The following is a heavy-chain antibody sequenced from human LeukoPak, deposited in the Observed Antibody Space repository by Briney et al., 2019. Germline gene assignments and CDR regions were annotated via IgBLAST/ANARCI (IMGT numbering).Heavy chain of an antibody. V-gene: IGHV3-48*03. Sequence: GGCLSLSCAASGFSLNTYERRWVRQAPAGAREWLAYVPSSGSTIYYADYLKGRFTISRDNAKNSLYLQMNRLRAEDTAVYYCARGGWNYVFNYWGQGTLVTVSS. CDR3: ARGGWNYVFNY. D-gene: IGHD1-7*01. J-gene: IGHJ4*02. CDR1: GFSLNTYE. CDR2: VPSSGSTI.